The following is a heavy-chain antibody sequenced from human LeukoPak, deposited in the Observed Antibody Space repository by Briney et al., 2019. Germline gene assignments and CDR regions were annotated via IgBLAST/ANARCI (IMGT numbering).Heavy chain of an antibody. V-gene: IGHV1-69*04. J-gene: IGHJ4*02. D-gene: IGHD4-17*01. CDR2: IIPILGIA. CDR1: GGTFSSYA. CDR3: AKDLGMHGDLPSEFDY. Sequence: ASVKVSCKASGGTFSSYAISWVRQAPGQGLEWMGRIIPILGIANYAQKFQGRVTITADKSTSTAYMELSSLRSEDTAVYYCAKDLGMHGDLPSEFDYWGQGTLVTVPS.